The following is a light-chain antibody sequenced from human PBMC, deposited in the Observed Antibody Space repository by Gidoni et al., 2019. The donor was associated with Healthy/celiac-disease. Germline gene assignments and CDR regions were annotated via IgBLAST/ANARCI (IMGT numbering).Light chain of an antibody. J-gene: IGKJ5*01. V-gene: IGKV4-1*01. Sequence: DIVMTQSPDSLAVSLGERATINCKSSQSVLYSSNNKNYLAWYQQKPGQPPKLLIYWASTRESGVPDSFSGTLTISSLQAEDVAVYYCQQYYSTPPAFGQGTRLEIK. CDR1: QSVLYSSNNKNY. CDR3: QQYYSTPPA. CDR2: WAS.